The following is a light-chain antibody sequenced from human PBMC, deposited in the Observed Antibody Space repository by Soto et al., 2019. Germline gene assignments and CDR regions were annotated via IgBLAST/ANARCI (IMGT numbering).Light chain of an antibody. Sequence: DIHLTQSPSTLSAPVGDRVTITCRASQSVSIWLAWYRQKPGKAPEVLVWDASSLQRGVPSRFSGSGSGTEFTLTISSLQPDDFATYYCQQYNGYSTWTFGQGTKVDIK. V-gene: IGKV1-5*01. CDR3: QQYNGYSTWT. CDR2: DAS. J-gene: IGKJ1*01. CDR1: QSVSIW.